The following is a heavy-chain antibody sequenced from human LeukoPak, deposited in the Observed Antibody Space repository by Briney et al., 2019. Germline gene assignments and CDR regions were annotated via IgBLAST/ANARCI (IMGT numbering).Heavy chain of an antibody. J-gene: IGHJ4*02. V-gene: IGHV4-39*01. CDR3: GALQFRIAVAGYFDY. CDR2: IYYSGST. CDR1: GGSISSSSYY. Sequence: PSETLSLTCTVSGGSISSSSYYWGWIRQPPGKGLEWIGSIYYSGSTYYNPSLKSRVTISVDTSKNQFSLKLSSVTAADTAVYYCGALQFRIAVAGYFDYWGQGTLVTVSS. D-gene: IGHD6-19*01.